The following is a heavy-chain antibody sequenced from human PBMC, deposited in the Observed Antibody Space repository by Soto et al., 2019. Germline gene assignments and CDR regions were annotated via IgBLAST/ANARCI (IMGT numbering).Heavy chain of an antibody. CDR1: VGSIRSGGYY. CDR3: ARGGYYYDSRGYDRENYFQY. D-gene: IGHD3-22*01. CDR2: IYNSGST. J-gene: IGHJ4*02. V-gene: IGHV4-31*03. Sequence: SETLSLTCSFSVGSIRSGGYYCNWIRQHPWKGLEWIGHIYNSGSTYYNPSLKSRVAISVDTSKNQFSLKLSSVTAADTAVYFCARGGYYYDSRGYDRENYFQYWGQGTLVNVSS.